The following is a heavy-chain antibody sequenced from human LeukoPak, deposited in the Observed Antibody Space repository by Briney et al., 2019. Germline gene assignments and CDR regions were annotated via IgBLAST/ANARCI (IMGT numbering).Heavy chain of an antibody. CDR2: NFFHDGTT. V-gene: IGHV1-46*02. J-gene: IGHJ6*02. Sequence: ASVTVSCKPSGYSFNSHHVHWVRQAPGQGLEWMGINFFHDGTTSNTQKFPGRLTMTRDTSTSTVYMELSSLRSEDTAVYYCARDSGNYHYDMDVWGQGTTVIVSS. CDR1: GYSFNSHH. CDR3: ARDSGNYHYDMDV. D-gene: IGHD3-10*01.